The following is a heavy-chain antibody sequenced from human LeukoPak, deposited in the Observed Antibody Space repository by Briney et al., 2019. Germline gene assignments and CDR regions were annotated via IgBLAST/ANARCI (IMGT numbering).Heavy chain of an antibody. Sequence: GGTLRLSCAASGFTFSGFAMSWIRQAPGKGLEWVSSISGGGGSTYYADSVKGRFTISRDNSKNTLYLQMNSLRAEDTAVYYCAKDLRITIIVVVKAPTEFDYWGQGTLVTVSS. V-gene: IGHV3-23*01. CDR2: ISGGGGST. J-gene: IGHJ4*02. CDR3: AKDLRITIIVVVKAPTEFDY. D-gene: IGHD3-22*01. CDR1: GFTFSGFA.